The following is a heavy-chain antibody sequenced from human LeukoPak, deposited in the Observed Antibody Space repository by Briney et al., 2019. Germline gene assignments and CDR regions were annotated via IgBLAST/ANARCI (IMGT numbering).Heavy chain of an antibody. CDR2: IKQDGSEK. V-gene: IGHV3-7*01. CDR1: VVTSRSCW. CDR3: ARDSAAGYSGYALFLS. Sequence: GWSLRLSCAVSVVTSRSCWMSWVRQAPGKGLKSVANIKQDGSEKYYVDSVKGRFTISRDNAKNSLYLQMNSLRAEDTAVYYCARDSAAGYSGYALFLSWGQGTLVTVSS. D-gene: IGHD5-12*01. J-gene: IGHJ4*02.